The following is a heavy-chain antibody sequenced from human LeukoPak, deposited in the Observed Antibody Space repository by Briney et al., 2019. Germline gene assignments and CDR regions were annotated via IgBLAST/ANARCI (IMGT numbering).Heavy chain of an antibody. CDR1: GFTFSSYW. D-gene: IGHD4-11*01. CDR2: IRGSGVTT. J-gene: IGHJ4*02. CDR3: AKDAAANVDYPYYFDY. Sequence: GGSLRLSCAASGFTFSSYWMSWVRQAPGKGLEWVSAIRGSGVTTYYADSVKGRFTISRDNSRTTLYLLMNSLRAEDTAVYYCAKDAAANVDYPYYFDYWGQGALVTVSS. V-gene: IGHV3-23*01.